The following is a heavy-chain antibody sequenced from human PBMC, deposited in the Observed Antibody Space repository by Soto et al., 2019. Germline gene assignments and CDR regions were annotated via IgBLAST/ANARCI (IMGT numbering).Heavy chain of an antibody. Sequence: GGSLRLSCAASGFTFSNAWMSWVRQAPGKGLEWVGRIKSKTDGGTTDYAAPVKGRFTISRDDSKNTLYLQMNSLKTEDTAVYYCTTAQWLWHYYYYMDVWGKGTTVTVSS. D-gene: IGHD6-19*01. CDR1: GFTFSNAW. CDR3: TTAQWLWHYYYYMDV. CDR2: IKSKTDGGTT. J-gene: IGHJ6*03. V-gene: IGHV3-15*01.